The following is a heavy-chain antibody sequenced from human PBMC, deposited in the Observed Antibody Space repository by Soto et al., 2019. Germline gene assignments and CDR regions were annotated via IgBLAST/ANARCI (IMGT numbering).Heavy chain of an antibody. CDR3: GYGANFDY. Sequence: GGSLRLSCAASGFTFSSYGMHWVRQAPGKGLEWVAVISYDGSNKYYADSVKGRFTISRDNSKNTLYLQMNSLRAEDTAVYYCGYGANFDYWGQGTLVTVSS. D-gene: IGHD4-17*01. V-gene: IGHV3-30*03. CDR2: ISYDGSNK. CDR1: GFTFSSYG. J-gene: IGHJ4*02.